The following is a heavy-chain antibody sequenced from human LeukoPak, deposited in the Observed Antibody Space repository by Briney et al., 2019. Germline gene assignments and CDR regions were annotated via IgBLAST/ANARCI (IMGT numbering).Heavy chain of an antibody. CDR3: ARGPPNWGYDY. Sequence: ASVKVSCKASGYTFTSYDFNWVRQATGQRPEWMGWMSPNSGDTGYAQKFQDRVAMTRNTSISTAYMELSSLRSDDTAAYYCARGPPNWGYDYWGPGTLVTVSS. J-gene: IGHJ4*02. D-gene: IGHD7-27*01. CDR1: GYTFTSYD. V-gene: IGHV1-8*01. CDR2: MSPNSGDT.